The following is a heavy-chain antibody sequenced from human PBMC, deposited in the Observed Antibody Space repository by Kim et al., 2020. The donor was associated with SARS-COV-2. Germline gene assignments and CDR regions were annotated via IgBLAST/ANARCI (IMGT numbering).Heavy chain of an antibody. D-gene: IGHD6-13*01. V-gene: IGHV3-7*01. CDR2: INRDGSDK. CDR1: GFTFNASW. CDR3: ARGGSTSSWYWDH. J-gene: IGHJ4*02. Sequence: GGSLRLSCAASGFTFNASWMTWVRQAPGKGLEWVANINRDGSDKFYVDSVKGRFTISRDNARNSLYLQVNSLRVEDTAVYYCARGGSTSSWYWDHWGQGTLVTVSS.